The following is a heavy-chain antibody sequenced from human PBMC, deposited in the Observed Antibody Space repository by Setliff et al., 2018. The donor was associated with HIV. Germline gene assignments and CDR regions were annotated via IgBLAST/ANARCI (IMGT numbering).Heavy chain of an antibody. CDR2: INPNSGDT. J-gene: IGHJ6*03. V-gene: IGHV1-2*06. Sequence: ASVKVSCKASGYTFTAYYAHWVRQAPGQGLEWMGRINPNSGDTIYAQKFQGRVSMTRDTFSSTAYMELSSLRSQDTAVYYCARGTRGLQSREYYYYYMGVWGKGTTVTVSS. CDR3: ARGTRGLQSREYYYYYMGV. D-gene: IGHD5-12*01. CDR1: GYTFTAYY.